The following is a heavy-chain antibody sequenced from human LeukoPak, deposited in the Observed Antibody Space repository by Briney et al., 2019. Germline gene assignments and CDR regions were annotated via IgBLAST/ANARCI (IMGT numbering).Heavy chain of an antibody. D-gene: IGHD2-15*01. CDR1: GFTFSSYG. CDR2: IWYDGSNK. Sequence: GGSLRLSCAASGFTFSSYGMHWVRQAPGKGLEWVAVIWYDGSNKYYADSVKGRFTISRDNSKNTLYLQMNSLRAEDTAVYYCARGDIATPPDYYYYGMDVWGQGTTVTVSS. V-gene: IGHV3-33*01. CDR3: ARGDIATPPDYYYYGMDV. J-gene: IGHJ6*02.